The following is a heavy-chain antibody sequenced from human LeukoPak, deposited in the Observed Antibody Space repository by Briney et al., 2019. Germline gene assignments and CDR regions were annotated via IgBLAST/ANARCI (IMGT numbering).Heavy chain of an antibody. Sequence: SETLSLTCTVSGGSISSSSYYWGWIRQPPGKGLEWVGSIYYSGSTYYNPSLKSRVTISVDTSKNQFSLKLSSVTAADTAVYYCARFGSSLDYWGQGTLVTVSS. J-gene: IGHJ4*02. D-gene: IGHD3-10*01. CDR2: IYYSGST. V-gene: IGHV4-39*07. CDR3: ARFGSSLDY. CDR1: GGSISSSSYY.